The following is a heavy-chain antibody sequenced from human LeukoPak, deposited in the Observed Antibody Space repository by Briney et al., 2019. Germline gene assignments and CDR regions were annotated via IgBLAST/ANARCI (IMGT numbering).Heavy chain of an antibody. CDR1: GFTFSSYN. J-gene: IGHJ4*02. CDR3: ARYSDSYRDY. Sequence: PGGSLRLSCAASGFTFSSYNMNWVRQAPGKGLEWVSSITRSSVSIFYADSVKGRFTISRDNAKNSLYLQMSSLRAEDTAVYYCARYSDSYRDYWGQGTLVTVSS. D-gene: IGHD1-26*01. V-gene: IGHV3-21*01. CDR2: ITRSSVSI.